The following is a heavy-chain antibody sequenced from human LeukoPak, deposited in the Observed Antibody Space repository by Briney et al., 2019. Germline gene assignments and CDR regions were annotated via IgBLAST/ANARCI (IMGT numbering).Heavy chain of an antibody. CDR1: GLTVSSNY. D-gene: IGHD2-21*02. Sequence: GGSLRLSCAASGLTVSSNYMRWVRQAPGKGLEWVSVMFSGGSTYYADSVKGRFTISRDNSKNTLYFQMNSLRVEDTAVYYCVRGADLVVTAISAFDIWGQGTKVIVSS. CDR3: VRGADLVVTAISAFDI. V-gene: IGHV3-53*01. J-gene: IGHJ3*02. CDR2: MFSGGST.